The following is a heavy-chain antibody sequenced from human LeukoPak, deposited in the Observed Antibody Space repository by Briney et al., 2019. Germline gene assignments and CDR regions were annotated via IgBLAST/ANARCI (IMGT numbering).Heavy chain of an antibody. CDR2: IDPDTGGT. D-gene: IGHD7-27*01. Sequence: ASVKVSCRASGYTFTGYYMHWVRQAPGQGLDWVGWIDPDTGGTHYGQKFQGRVSMTRDASISTAYMELSRLRSEDTAVYYCARAEDGDSSGDYWGQGTLVTVSS. CDR1: GYTFTGYY. J-gene: IGHJ4*02. CDR3: ARAEDGDSSGDY. V-gene: IGHV1-2*02.